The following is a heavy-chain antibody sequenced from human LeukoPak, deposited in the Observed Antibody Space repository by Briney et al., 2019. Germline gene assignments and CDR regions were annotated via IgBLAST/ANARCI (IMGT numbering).Heavy chain of an antibody. CDR1: GFTFSSYA. Sequence: GGSLRLSCAASGFTFSSYAMSWVRQAPGKGLEWVSVISGSGGSTYYADSVKGRFTISRDNSKNTLYLQMNSLRAEDTAIYYCAKWGDYDVLTGYYVPDYWGQGTLVTVSS. CDR3: AKWGDYDVLTGYYVPDY. J-gene: IGHJ4*02. CDR2: ISGSGGST. V-gene: IGHV3-23*01. D-gene: IGHD3-9*01.